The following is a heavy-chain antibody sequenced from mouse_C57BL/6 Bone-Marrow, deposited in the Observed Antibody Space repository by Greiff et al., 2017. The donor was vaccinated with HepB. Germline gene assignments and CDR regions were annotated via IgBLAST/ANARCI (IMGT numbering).Heavy chain of an antibody. J-gene: IGHJ2*01. V-gene: IGHV1-69*01. D-gene: IGHD3-2*02. CDR1: GYTFTSYW. CDR2: IDPSDSYT. CDR3: ARELRLGYYFDY. Sequence: QVQLKQPGAELVMPGASVKLSCKASGYTFTSYWMHWVKQRPGQGLEWIGEIDPSDSYTNYNQKFKGKSTLTVDKSSSTAYMKLSSLTSEDSAVYYCARELRLGYYFDYWGQGTTLTVSS.